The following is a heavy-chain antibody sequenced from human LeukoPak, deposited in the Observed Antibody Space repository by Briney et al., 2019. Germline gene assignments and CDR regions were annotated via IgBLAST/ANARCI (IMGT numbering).Heavy chain of an antibody. CDR3: ASLTVVVVAATFTTPKDDY. J-gene: IGHJ4*02. D-gene: IGHD2-15*01. V-gene: IGHV3-23*01. CDR1: GFPFSSYA. Sequence: GGSLTLSCAVSGFPFSSYAMNWVHQAPGKGLEWVSGITGSGTTYYAGSVKGQFTISRDNSKNTLYLQMNSLRAEDTAVYYCASLTVVVVAATFTTPKDDYWGQGTPVTVSS. CDR2: ITGSGTT.